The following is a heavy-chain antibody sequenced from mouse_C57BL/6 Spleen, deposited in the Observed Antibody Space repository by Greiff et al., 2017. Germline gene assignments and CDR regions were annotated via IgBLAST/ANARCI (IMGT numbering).Heavy chain of an antibody. CDR3: APSSGYLYFDY. CDR1: GYTFTSYW. D-gene: IGHD3-2*02. V-gene: IGHV1-52*01. Sequence: QVQLQQPGAELVRPGSSVKLSCKASGYTFTSYWMHWVKQRPIQGLEWIGNIDPSDSETHYNQKFKDKATLTVDKSSSTAYMQLSSLTSEDSAVYYCAPSSGYLYFDYWGQGTTRTVSS. J-gene: IGHJ2*01. CDR2: IDPSDSET.